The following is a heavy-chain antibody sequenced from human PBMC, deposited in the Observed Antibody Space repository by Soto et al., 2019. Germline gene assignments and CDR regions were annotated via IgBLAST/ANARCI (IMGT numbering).Heavy chain of an antibody. CDR2: IIPILGSP. J-gene: IGHJ3*02. Sequence: QVPLVQSGAEVKKSGASVRVSCKVFGGSFRRYAITWVRQAPGQGLEWMGGIIPILGSPNYAQKFQDRVTITADESTSTTYMDLRSLRSEDAAVYYCASRDRVDAFDIWGQGTMVTVSS. CDR1: GGSFRRYA. CDR3: ASRDRVDAFDI. V-gene: IGHV1-69*01.